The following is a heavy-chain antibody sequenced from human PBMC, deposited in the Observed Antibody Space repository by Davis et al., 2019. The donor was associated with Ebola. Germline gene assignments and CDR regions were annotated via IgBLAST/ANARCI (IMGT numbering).Heavy chain of an antibody. CDR3: ARVRGYSIRGNDY. CDR2: ISPYNGNT. Sequence: AASVKVSCKASNYTFSSYGISWVRQAPGQGLEWMGWISPYNGNTKYARKLQGRVTMTTDTSTSTAYMELRSLRSDDTAVYYCARVRGYSIRGNDYWGQGTLVTVSS. D-gene: IGHD5-12*01. J-gene: IGHJ4*02. V-gene: IGHV1-18*04. CDR1: NYTFSSYG.